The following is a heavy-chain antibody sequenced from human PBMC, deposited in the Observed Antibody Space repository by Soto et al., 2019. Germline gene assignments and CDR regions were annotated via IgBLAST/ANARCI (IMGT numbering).Heavy chain of an antibody. V-gene: IGHV1-18*04. D-gene: IGHD3-16*02. Sequence: WASVKVSCKASGYTFTTHGISWVRQAPGQGLEWMGWISPYNGKTTYAQKVQGRVTMTTDTSTSTAYMELRGLRSDDTAVYYCARVDDYVWGSFRPWGQGTQVTVSS. CDR3: ARVDDYVWGSFRP. CDR1: GYTFTTHG. J-gene: IGHJ4*02. CDR2: ISPYNGKT.